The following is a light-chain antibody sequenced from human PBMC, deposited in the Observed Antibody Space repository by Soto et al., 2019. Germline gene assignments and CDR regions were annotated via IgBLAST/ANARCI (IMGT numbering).Light chain of an antibody. Sequence: QAVVTQPPSASGTPGQRVTISCSGSSSNIESNYVYWYQQLPGTAPRLLIYRNNQRSSGVPDRFSGSKSGTSASLAISALRSEDEADYYCTVWDDSLRGRLFGGGTKLTVL. CDR1: SSNIESNY. CDR3: TVWDDSLRGRL. J-gene: IGLJ2*01. CDR2: RNN. V-gene: IGLV1-47*01.